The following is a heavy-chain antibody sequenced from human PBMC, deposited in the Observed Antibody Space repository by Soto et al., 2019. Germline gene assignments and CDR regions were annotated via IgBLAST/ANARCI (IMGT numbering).Heavy chain of an antibody. CDR3: TTFHMVTPYYYYGMDV. CDR1: GFTFSNAW. D-gene: IGHD5-18*01. CDR2: IKSKTDGGTT. V-gene: IGHV3-15*07. J-gene: IGHJ6*02. Sequence: GGSLRLSCAASGFTFSNAWMNWVRQAPGKGLEWVGRIKSKTDGGTTDYAAPVKGRFTISRDDSKNTLYLQMNSLKTEDTAVYYCTTFHMVTPYYYYGMDVWGQGTTVTVSS.